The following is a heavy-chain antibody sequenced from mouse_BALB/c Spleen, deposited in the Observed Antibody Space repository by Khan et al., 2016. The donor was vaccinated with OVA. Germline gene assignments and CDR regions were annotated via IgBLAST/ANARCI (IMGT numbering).Heavy chain of an antibody. CDR1: GFTFSTYA. CDR2: ISSGGDNI. V-gene: IGHV5-9-3*01. D-gene: IGHD1-1*01. CDR3: ARHNYGPVAY. Sequence: EVELVESGGDLVKPGGSLKLSCSASGFTFSTYAMSWVRQTPEKRLEWVATISSGGDNIFYPDSVKGRFTISRDTANNTLYLQMSSLRSEDTAMYYCARHNYGPVAYWGQVTLVTVSA. J-gene: IGHJ3*01.